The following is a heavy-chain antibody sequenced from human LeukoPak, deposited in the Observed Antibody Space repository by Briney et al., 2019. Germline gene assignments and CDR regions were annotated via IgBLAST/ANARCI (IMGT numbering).Heavy chain of an antibody. Sequence: SETLSLTCAVYGGSFSGYYWSWIRQPPGKGLEWLGEINHSGSTNYDPSLKSRVTISIDTSKNQFSLKLSSVTAADTAVYYCARNTHYYGSGSYGMDVWGQGTTVTVSS. J-gene: IGHJ6*02. CDR3: ARNTHYYGSGSYGMDV. D-gene: IGHD3-10*01. V-gene: IGHV4-34*01. CDR1: GGSFSGYY. CDR2: INHSGST.